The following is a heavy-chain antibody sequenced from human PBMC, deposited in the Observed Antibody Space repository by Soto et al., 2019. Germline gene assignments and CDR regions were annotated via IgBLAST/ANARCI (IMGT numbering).Heavy chain of an antibody. D-gene: IGHD6-13*01. V-gene: IGHV4-31*03. J-gene: IGHJ4*02. CDR1: GGSISSGGYY. CDR3: AREVAAAGTVSSY. Sequence: SETLSLTCTVSGGSISSGGYYWSWIRQHPRKGLEWIGYIYYSGSTYYNPSLKIRVTISVVTSKNQFSLKLSSVTAADTAVYYCAREVAAAGTVSSYWGQGTLVTVS. CDR2: IYYSGST.